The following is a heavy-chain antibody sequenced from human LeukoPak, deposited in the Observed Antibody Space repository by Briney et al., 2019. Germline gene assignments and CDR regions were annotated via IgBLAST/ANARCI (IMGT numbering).Heavy chain of an antibody. CDR1: GFTFSSSA. J-gene: IGHJ4*02. CDR3: AKHHYSSSRDYFDY. Sequence: GGSLRLSCAASGFTFSSSAMSWVRQAPGKGLEWVSAISNNGDYTYYADSVQGRFTISRDNSKNTLYLQMNSLRAEDTAVYYCAKHHYSSSRDYFDYWGQGTLVTVSS. V-gene: IGHV3-23*01. D-gene: IGHD6-13*01. CDR2: ISNNGDYT.